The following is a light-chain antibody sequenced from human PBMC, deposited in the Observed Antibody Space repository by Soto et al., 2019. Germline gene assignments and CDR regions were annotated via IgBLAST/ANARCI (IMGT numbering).Light chain of an antibody. CDR2: DAS. CDR1: QSVSSY. CDR3: QQRSSWYT. V-gene: IGKV3-11*01. Sequence: EIVLTQSPATLSLSPGERATLSCRASQSVSSYLAWYQQKPGQAPRLLIYDASTRATGIPARFSGSGSGTDFTLTIRSLEPEDFAVYYCQQRSSWYTFGQGTKLEIK. J-gene: IGKJ2*01.